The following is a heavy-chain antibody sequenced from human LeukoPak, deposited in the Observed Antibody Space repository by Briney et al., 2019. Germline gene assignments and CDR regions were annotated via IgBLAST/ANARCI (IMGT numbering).Heavy chain of an antibody. V-gene: IGHV4-4*07. CDR2: IDSSGNT. CDR1: GGSISGFY. J-gene: IGHJ4*02. CDR3: AREGSSGYPY. D-gene: IGHD3-22*01. Sequence: SETLSLTCTVSGGSISGFYWSWIRQPAGKGLEWIGRIDSSGNTNYSPSLKSRVTISVDTSKNQFSLKLSSVTAADTAVYYCAREGSSGYPYWGQGTLVTVSS.